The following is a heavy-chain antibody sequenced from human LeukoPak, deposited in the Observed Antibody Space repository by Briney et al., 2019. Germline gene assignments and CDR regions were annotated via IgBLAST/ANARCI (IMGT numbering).Heavy chain of an antibody. V-gene: IGHV3-23*01. CDR3: AKDPPTWFGELLSPSYFDY. Sequence: GGSLRLSCAASGFTFSSYAMNWVRQAPGKGLEWVSGISGSGGSTYFADSVKGRWTISRDNSKKTLYLQMNSLRAEDTAVYYCAKDPPTWFGELLSPSYFDYWGLGTLVTVSS. J-gene: IGHJ4*02. CDR2: ISGSGGST. D-gene: IGHD3-10*01. CDR1: GFTFSSYA.